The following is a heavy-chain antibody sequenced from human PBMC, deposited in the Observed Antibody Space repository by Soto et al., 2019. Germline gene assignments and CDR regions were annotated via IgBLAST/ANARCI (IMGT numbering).Heavy chain of an antibody. CDR3: ATAESGSSRPYFDY. V-gene: IGHV1-24*01. J-gene: IGHJ4*02. CDR2: FDPEDGET. D-gene: IGHD6-6*01. Sequence: ASVKVSCKVSGYTLTELSMHWVRQAPGKGLEWMGGFDPEDGETIYAQKFQGRVTMTEDTSTDTAYMELSSLRSEDTAVYYCATAESGSSRPYFDYWGQGTLVTVSS. CDR1: GYTLTELS.